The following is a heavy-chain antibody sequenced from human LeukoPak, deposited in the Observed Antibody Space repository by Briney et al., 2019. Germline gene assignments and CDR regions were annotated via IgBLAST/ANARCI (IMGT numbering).Heavy chain of an antibody. CDR1: GSTFSNAW. CDR2: IKRKTDGGTT. Sequence: PGGSLRLSCAASGSTFSNAWMSWVRQAPGKGLEWVGRIKRKTDGGTTDYAAPVKGRFTISRDDSKNTLYLQMNSLNIEDTAVYYCTITVATSIDYWGQGTLVTVSS. CDR3: TITVATSIDY. D-gene: IGHD5-12*01. J-gene: IGHJ4*02. V-gene: IGHV3-15*01.